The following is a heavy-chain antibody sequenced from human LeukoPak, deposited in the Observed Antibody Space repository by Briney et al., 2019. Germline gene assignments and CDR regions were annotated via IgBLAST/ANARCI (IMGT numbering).Heavy chain of an antibody. V-gene: IGHV3-66*02. CDR3: ARDSLSGSYYDP. D-gene: IGHD1-26*01. J-gene: IGHJ5*02. CDR2: IYSGGST. Sequence: PGGSLRLSCAASGFTFSSYAMSWVRQAPGKGLEWVSVIYSGGSTYYADSVKGRFTISRDNSKNTLYLQMNSLRAEDTAVYYCARDSLSGSYYDPWGQGTLVTVSS. CDR1: GFTFSSYA.